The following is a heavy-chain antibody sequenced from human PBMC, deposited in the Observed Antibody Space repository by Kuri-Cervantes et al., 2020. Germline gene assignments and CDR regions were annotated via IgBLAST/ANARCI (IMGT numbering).Heavy chain of an antibody. Sequence: ASVKVSCKASGYTFTSYGISWVRQAPGQGLEWMGWISAYNGNTNYAQKLQGRVTMTTDTSTSTAYMELRSLRSEDTAVYYCARGVNYGDYLKWFDPWGQGTLVTVSS. CDR2: ISAYNGNT. CDR1: GYTFTSYG. CDR3: ARGVNYGDYLKWFDP. J-gene: IGHJ5*02. V-gene: IGHV1-18*01. D-gene: IGHD4-17*01.